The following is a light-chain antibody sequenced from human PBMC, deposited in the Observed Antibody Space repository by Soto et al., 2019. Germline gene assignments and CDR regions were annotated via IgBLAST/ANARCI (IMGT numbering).Light chain of an antibody. Sequence: QSALTQPRSVSGSPGQSVTISCTGTSSDLGSYNYVSWYQQYPDKAPKLIIYDVNKRPSGVPDRFSGSKSGTTASLTISGLQDEDEADYYCCSYAGAYKAVFGGGTKLTVL. CDR2: DVN. CDR3: CSYAGAYKAV. CDR1: SSDLGSYNY. V-gene: IGLV2-11*01. J-gene: IGLJ2*01.